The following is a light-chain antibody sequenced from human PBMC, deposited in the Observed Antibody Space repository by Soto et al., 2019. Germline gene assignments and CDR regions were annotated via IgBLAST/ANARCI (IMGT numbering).Light chain of an antibody. V-gene: IGKV4-1*01. J-gene: IGKJ1*01. CDR3: QQYYSSPRT. CDR2: WAS. CDR1: QSIFYSSNSKNY. Sequence: DIVMTQSPDSLAVSLGERATINCKSSQSIFYSSNSKNYLAWYQQKPGQPPKLLIYWASTRDSGVPDRFSGSGFGTDFTLTINSLQTEDVAVYYCQQYYSSPRTFGQGTKVEIK.